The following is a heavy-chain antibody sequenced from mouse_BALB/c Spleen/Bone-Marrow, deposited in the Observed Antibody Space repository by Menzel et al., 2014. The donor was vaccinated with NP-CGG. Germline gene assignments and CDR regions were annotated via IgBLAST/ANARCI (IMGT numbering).Heavy chain of an antibody. CDR3: AREGYGNYAY. D-gene: IGHD2-10*02. CDR1: GYTFTSYT. CDR2: INHSSGYT. J-gene: IGHJ3*01. V-gene: IGHV1-4*01. Sequence: VQGVESGAELARPGASVKMSCKASGYTFTSYTMHWVKQRPGQGLEWIGYINHSSGYTNYNQKFKDKATLTADKSSSTAYMQLSSLTSEDSAVYYCAREGYGNYAYWGQGTLVTVSA.